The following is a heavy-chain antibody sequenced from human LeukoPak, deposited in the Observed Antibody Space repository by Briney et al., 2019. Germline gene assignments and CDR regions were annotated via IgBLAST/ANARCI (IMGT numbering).Heavy chain of an antibody. V-gene: IGHV5-51*01. J-gene: IGHJ4*02. Sequence: GESLKISCQGSGYSFTSYWIGWVRQMPGKGLEWMGIIYPGDSDTRYSPSFQGQVTISADKSISTAYLQWSSLKASDTAMYYCARRSYCGGDCYSFDYWGQGTQVTVSS. CDR3: ARRSYCGGDCYSFDY. CDR2: IYPGDSDT. D-gene: IGHD2-21*02. CDR1: GYSFTSYW.